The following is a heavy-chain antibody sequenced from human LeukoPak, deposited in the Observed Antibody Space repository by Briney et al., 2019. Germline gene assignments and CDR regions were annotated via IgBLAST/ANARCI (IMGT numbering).Heavy chain of an antibody. Sequence: SETLSLTCAVSGGSINSGGYSWSWIRQPPGKGLEWIGYIYHSGSTYYNPSLKSRVTISVDRSKNQFSLKLSSVTAADTAVYYCARDNGDYLFDYWGQGTRVTVSS. CDR1: GGSINSGGYS. V-gene: IGHV4-30-2*01. CDR3: ARDNGDYLFDY. D-gene: IGHD4-17*01. J-gene: IGHJ4*02. CDR2: IYHSGST.